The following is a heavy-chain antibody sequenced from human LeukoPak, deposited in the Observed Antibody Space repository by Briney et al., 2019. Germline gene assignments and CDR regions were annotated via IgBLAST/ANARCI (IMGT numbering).Heavy chain of an antibody. D-gene: IGHD6-13*01. CDR3: ARLTPAAGRLYFVD. J-gene: IGHJ4*02. CDR2: LYNTGNT. CDR1: GFTVNSNY. V-gene: IGHV3-53*01. Sequence: GGSLRLSCAASGFTVNSNYLSWVRQAPGKGLEWVSTLYNTGNTYYANSVKGRFSISRDNSKNTLFLQMNRLRAEDTAVCYCARLTPAAGRLYFVDWGPGTLVTVSS.